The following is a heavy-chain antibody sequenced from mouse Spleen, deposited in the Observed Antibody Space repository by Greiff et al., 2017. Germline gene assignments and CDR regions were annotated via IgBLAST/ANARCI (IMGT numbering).Heavy chain of an antibody. J-gene: IGHJ3*01. CDR1: GYTFTSYY. Sequence: VKLQESGAELVKPGASVKLSCKASGYTFTSYYMYWVKQRPGQGLEWIGEINPSNGGTNFNEKFKSKATLTVDKSSSTAYMQLSSLTSEDSAVYYCTRWGYGNYDAGFAYWGQGTLVTVSA. V-gene: IGHV1S81*02. CDR3: TRWGYGNYDAGFAY. D-gene: IGHD2-10*02. CDR2: INPSNGGT.